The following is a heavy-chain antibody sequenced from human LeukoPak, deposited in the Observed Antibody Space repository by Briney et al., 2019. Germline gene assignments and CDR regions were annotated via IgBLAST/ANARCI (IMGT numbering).Heavy chain of an antibody. V-gene: IGHV4-31*03. CDR2: IYYSGST. CDR3: ARDRSRGTGTFDY. CDR1: GGSISSGGYY. D-gene: IGHD1-1*01. J-gene: IGHJ4*02. Sequence: SETLSLTCTVSGGSISSGGYYRSWIRQHPGKGLEWIGYIYYSGSTYYNPSLKSRLTISVDTSKNQFSLKLSSVTAADTAVYYCARDRSRGTGTFDYWGQGTLVTVSS.